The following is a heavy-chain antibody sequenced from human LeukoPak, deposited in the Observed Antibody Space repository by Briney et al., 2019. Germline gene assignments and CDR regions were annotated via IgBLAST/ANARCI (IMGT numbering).Heavy chain of an antibody. D-gene: IGHD6-19*01. J-gene: IGHJ4*02. Sequence: SETLSLTCTVSGGSISSYYWSWIRQPPGKGLEWIGYIYYSGSTNYNPSLKSRVTISVDTSKNQFSLKLSSVTAADTAVYYCARVGKNGWDFDHWGQGTLVTVSS. V-gene: IGHV4-59*01. CDR1: GGSISSYY. CDR2: IYYSGST. CDR3: ARVGKNGWDFDH.